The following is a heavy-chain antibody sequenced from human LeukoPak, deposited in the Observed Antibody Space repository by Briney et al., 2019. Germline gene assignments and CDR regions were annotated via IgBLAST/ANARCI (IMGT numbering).Heavy chain of an antibody. D-gene: IGHD6-6*01. CDR2: INSDGSST. CDR1: GFTFSSYA. Sequence: PGGSLRLSCAASGFTFSSYAMSWVRQAPGKGLVWVSRINSDGSSTSYADSMKGRFTISRDNAKNTLYLQMNSLRAEDTAVYYCARGGVYSSSAPDYWGQGTLVTVSS. J-gene: IGHJ4*02. V-gene: IGHV3-74*01. CDR3: ARGGVYSSSAPDY.